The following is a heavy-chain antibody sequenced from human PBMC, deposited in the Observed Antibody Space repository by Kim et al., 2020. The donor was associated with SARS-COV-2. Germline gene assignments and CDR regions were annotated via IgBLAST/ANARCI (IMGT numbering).Heavy chain of an antibody. J-gene: IGHJ1*01. V-gene: IGHV4-34*01. CDR2: IRHRGST. CDR1: GGSFSGYY. CDR3: ARSRSGSYVFQH. D-gene: IGHD3-10*01. Sequence: SETLSLTCAVYGGSFSGYYWSWIRQPPGKGLEWIGEIRHRGSTNYNPSLKSRVTISVDTSKIQFSLKLSSVTAADTAVYYCARSRSGSYVFQHWGQGTLV.